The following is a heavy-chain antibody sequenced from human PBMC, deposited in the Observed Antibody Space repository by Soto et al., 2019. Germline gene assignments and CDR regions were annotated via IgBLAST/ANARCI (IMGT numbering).Heavy chain of an antibody. CDR1: GGSIASYY. CDR3: ARHFTGFGFRDAFDI. V-gene: IGHV4-59*08. CDR2: IYYSGST. J-gene: IGHJ3*02. D-gene: IGHD3-10*01. Sequence: SETRSLTCTVSGGSIASYYWSWIRQPPGKGLEWIGYIYYSGSTNYNPSLKSRVTISVDTSKNQFSLKLSSVTAADTAVYYCARHFTGFGFRDAFDIWGQGTMVTVSS.